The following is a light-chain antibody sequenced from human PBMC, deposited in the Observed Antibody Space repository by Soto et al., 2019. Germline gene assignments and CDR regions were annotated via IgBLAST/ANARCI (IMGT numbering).Light chain of an antibody. CDR3: QQYNSYPT. CDR1: QGISNF. Sequence: DIQMTQYPSSLSASVGDRVTITCRASQGISNFLAWYQQKPGKAPKLLIYAASTLQSGVPSRFSGSGSGTEFTLTISSLQPDDFATYYCQQYNSYPTFGQGARLEIK. J-gene: IGKJ5*01. CDR2: AAS. V-gene: IGKV1-9*01.